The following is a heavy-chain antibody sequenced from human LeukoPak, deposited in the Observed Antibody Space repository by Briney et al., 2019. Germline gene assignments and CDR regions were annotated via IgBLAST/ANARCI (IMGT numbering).Heavy chain of an antibody. CDR3: ARGDYGDSDY. V-gene: IGHV4-59*01. D-gene: IGHD4-17*01. CDR1: GGSLSTYY. J-gene: IGHJ4*02. Sequence: SETPSLTCTVSGGSLSTYYWAWIRQPPGKGLEWIGYIYDGGQIYDTGSATYNPSLTGRVTISIDTSKNQFSLKVRSVTAADTAVYYCARGDYGDSDYWGQGTLVTVSS. CDR2: IYDGGQIYDTGSA.